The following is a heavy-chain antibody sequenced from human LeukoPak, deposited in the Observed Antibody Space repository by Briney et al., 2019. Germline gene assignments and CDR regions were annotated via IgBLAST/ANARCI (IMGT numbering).Heavy chain of an antibody. J-gene: IGHJ4*02. Sequence: SETLSLTCTVSGGSISSYYWSWIRQPPGKGLEWIGSIYYSGSTYYNPSLKSRVTISVDTSKNQFSLKLSSVTAADTAVYYCARVHLAVAGSFDYWGQGTLVTVSS. D-gene: IGHD6-19*01. V-gene: IGHV4-59*12. CDR1: GGSISSYY. CDR2: IYYSGST. CDR3: ARVHLAVAGSFDY.